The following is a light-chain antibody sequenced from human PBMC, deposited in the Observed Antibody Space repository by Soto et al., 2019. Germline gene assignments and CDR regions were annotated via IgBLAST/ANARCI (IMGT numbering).Light chain of an antibody. V-gene: IGLV1-51*01. J-gene: IGLJ3*02. CDR2: DNS. CDR3: GTWDSSLSAGV. Sequence: HSVLTQPPSVSAAPGQKVTISCSGGSSNIGNNYVAWYQQLPGAAPQLLIYDNSERPSGIPDRFSGSKSGTSATLGISGLQTGDEADYYCGTWDSSLSAGVFGGGTKLTVL. CDR1: SSNIGNNY.